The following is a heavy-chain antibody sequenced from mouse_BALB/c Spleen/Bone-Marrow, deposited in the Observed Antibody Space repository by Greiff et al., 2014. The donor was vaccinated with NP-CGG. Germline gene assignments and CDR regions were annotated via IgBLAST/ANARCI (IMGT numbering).Heavy chain of an antibody. J-gene: IGHJ3*01. Sequence: EVNVVESGGGLVKPGGSLKLSCAASGFAFSSYDMSWVRQTPEKRLEWVAYISSGGGSTYYPDTVKGRFTISRDNAKNTLYLQMSSLKSEDTTMYYCARHYYGSSWFAYWGQGTLVTVSA. CDR2: ISSGGGST. CDR3: ARHYYGSSWFAY. V-gene: IGHV5-12-1*01. D-gene: IGHD1-1*01. CDR1: GFAFSSYD.